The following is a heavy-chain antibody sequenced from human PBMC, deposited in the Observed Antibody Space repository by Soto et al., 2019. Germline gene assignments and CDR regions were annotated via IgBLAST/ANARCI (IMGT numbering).Heavy chain of an antibody. Sequence: SVKVSCKASGGPFSGYVINWVRQAPGQGLEWMGGIIPMFAAPSYAQKFQGRVTIAADESTSIAYMELTSLTSEDTAVYYCARDRNPGSLYYDFGMDVWGQGTKVTVS. CDR1: GGPFSGYV. V-gene: IGHV1-69*13. CDR2: IIPMFAAP. J-gene: IGHJ6*02. CDR3: ARDRNPGSLYYDFGMDV. D-gene: IGHD1-1*01.